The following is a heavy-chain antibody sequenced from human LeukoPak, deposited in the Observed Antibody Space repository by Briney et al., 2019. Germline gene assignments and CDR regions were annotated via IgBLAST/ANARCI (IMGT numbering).Heavy chain of an antibody. Sequence: PSETLSLTCAVYGGSFSGYYWSWIRQPPGKGLEWIEEINHSGSTNYNPSLKSRVTISVDTSKNQFSLKLSSVTAADTAVYYCARGSSSWYHWGQGTLVTVSS. CDR2: INHSGST. CDR3: ARGSSSWYH. CDR1: GGSFSGYY. V-gene: IGHV4-34*01. J-gene: IGHJ5*02. D-gene: IGHD6-13*01.